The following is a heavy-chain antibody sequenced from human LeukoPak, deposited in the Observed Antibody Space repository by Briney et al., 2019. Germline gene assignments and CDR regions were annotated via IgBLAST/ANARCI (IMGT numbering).Heavy chain of an antibody. Sequence: SETLSLTCAVYGGSFSGYYWSWIRQPPGKGLEWIGEINHGGSTNYNPSLKSRVTISVDTSKNQFSLKLSSVTAADTAVYYCAGGFAAVAGYNWFDPWGQGTLSPSPQ. CDR1: GGSFSGYY. D-gene: IGHD6-19*01. CDR2: INHGGST. V-gene: IGHV4-34*01. CDR3: AGGFAAVAGYNWFDP. J-gene: IGHJ5*02.